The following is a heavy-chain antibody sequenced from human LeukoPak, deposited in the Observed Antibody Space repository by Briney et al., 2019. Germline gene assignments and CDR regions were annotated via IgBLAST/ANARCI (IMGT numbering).Heavy chain of an antibody. Sequence: GGSLRLSCAASGFTFDDYAMHWVRQAPGKGLEWVSGISWNSFSIGYADSVKGRFTISRDNAKNSLYLQMNSLRAEDTALYYCARDGLRWLQWDYWGQGTLVTVSS. CDR1: GFTFDDYA. CDR3: ARDGLRWLQWDY. D-gene: IGHD5-24*01. CDR2: ISWNSFSI. J-gene: IGHJ4*02. V-gene: IGHV3-9*01.